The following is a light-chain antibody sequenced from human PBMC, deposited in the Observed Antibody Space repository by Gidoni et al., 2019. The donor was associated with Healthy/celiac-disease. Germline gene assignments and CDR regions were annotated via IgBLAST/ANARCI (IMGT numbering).Light chain of an antibody. V-gene: IGKV1-39*01. CDR1: KSISSY. J-gene: IGKJ4*01. CDR2: AAS. CDR3: QQSYSTPFT. Sequence: DIQMNQSPSSLSASVGDRVTITCRASKSISSYLNWYHQKPGKAPKLLIYAASSLQSGVPSRFSGSGSGTDFTLTISSLQPEEFATYYCQQSYSTPFTFGGGTKVEIK.